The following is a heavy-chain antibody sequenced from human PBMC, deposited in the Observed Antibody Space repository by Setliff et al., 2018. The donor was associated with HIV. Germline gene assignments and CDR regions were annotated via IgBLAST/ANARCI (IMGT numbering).Heavy chain of an antibody. V-gene: IGHV4-4*07. CDR2: IYSSGRT. CDR3: AREGDYDYVWGSYRI. Sequence: PSETLSLICTVSGGSISSYYWNWIRQPAGKGLEWIGRIYSSGRTNYNPSLKSRVTMSVDTSKNQFSLKLSSVTAADTAVYYCAREGDYDYVWGSYRIWGQGTLVTVSS. D-gene: IGHD3-16*02. CDR1: GGSISSYY. J-gene: IGHJ4*02.